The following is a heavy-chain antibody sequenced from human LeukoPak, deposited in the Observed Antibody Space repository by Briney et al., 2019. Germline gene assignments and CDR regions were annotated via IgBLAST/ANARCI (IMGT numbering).Heavy chain of an antibody. V-gene: IGHV3-21*01. CDR2: ISSSSSYI. CDR1: GFTFSSYS. J-gene: IGHJ4*02. CDR3: ARAGHNGYDYSFDY. Sequence: GGSLRLSCAASGFTFSSYSMNWVRQAPGKGLEWVSSISSSSSYIYYADSVKGRFTISRDNAKNSLYLQMNSLRAEDTAVYYCARAGHNGYDYSFDYWGQGTLVTVSS. D-gene: IGHD5-12*01.